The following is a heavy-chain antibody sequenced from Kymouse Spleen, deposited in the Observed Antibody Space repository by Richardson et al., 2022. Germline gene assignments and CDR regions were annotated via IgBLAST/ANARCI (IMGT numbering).Heavy chain of an antibody. D-gene: IGHD3-10*01. CDR2: IYYSGST. CDR1: GGSISSSSYY. CDR3: ASFITMVRGVIPFDY. Sequence: QLQLQESGPGLVKPSETLSLTCTVSGGSISSSSYYWGWIRQPPGKGLEWIGSIYYSGSTYYNPSLKSRVTISVDTSKNQFSLKLSSVTAADTAVYYCASFITMVRGVIPFDYWGQGTLVTVSS. V-gene: IGHV4-39*01. J-gene: IGHJ4*02.